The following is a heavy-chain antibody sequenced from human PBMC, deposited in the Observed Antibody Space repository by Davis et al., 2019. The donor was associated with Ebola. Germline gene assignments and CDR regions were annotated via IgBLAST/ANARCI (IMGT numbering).Heavy chain of an antibody. V-gene: IGHV4-30-4*01. CDR2: IYDSGST. J-gene: IGHJ3*02. Sequence: PSETLSLTCTASGDSISSGDYHWSWIRQSPGKGLEWIGDIYDSGSTDYNPSLRSRISISGDTSKNQFSLKVISVTVADTAVYYCARDWGSYYYDSIGAAYDIWGQGTMVTVSS. D-gene: IGHD3-22*01. CDR1: GDSISSGDYH. CDR3: ARDWGSYYYDSIGAAYDI.